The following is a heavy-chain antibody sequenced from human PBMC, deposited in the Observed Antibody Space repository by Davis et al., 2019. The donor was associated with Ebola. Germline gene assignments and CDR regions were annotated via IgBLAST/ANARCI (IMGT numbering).Heavy chain of an antibody. CDR2: IKQDGSEK. V-gene: IGHV3-7*03. D-gene: IGHD3-3*01. CDR1: GFRFNSHA. J-gene: IGHJ4*02. Sequence: GESLKISCVASGFRFNSHAMSWLRQAPGKGLEWVANIKQDGSEKYYVDSVKGRFTISRDNSKNSLYLQMNSLRTEDTALYYCAKDAHDYDFWSGYSDYWGQGTLVTVSS. CDR3: AKDAHDYDFWSGYSDY.